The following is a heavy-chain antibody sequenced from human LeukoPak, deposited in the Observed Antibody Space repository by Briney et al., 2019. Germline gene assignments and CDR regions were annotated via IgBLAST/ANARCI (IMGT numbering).Heavy chain of an antibody. Sequence: PGGSLRLSRAASGFTFSSYTMNWVRQAAGKGLEWASSISPSGHSTWHADSVKGRFTISRDNAKNSVYLQMTNLRVDDTAVYYCGRDFLGESGAGGPWGQGILVTVSS. CDR1: GFTFSSYT. J-gene: IGHJ5*02. V-gene: IGHV3-21*01. D-gene: IGHD3-10*01. CDR2: ISPSGHST. CDR3: GRDFLGESGAGGP.